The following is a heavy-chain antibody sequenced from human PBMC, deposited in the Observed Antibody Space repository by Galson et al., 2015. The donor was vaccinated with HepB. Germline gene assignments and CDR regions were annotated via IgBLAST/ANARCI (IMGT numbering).Heavy chain of an antibody. D-gene: IGHD3-22*01. V-gene: IGHV3-23*01. CDR3: AKEDYYDSSGYSTNFDY. CDR1: GFTFSSYA. CDR2: ISGSDGST. Sequence: SLRLSCAASGFTFSSYAMSWVRQAPGKGLEWVSTISGSDGSTYYADSVKGRFTISRDNSKNTLYLQMNSLRAEDTAVYYCAKEDYYDSSGYSTNFDYWGQGTLVTVSS. J-gene: IGHJ4*02.